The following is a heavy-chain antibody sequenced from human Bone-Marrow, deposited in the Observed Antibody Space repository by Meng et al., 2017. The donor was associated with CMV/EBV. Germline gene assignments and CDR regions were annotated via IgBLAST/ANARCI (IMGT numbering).Heavy chain of an antibody. V-gene: IGHV4-61*01. Sequence: SETLSLTCTVSGGSVSSGSYYWSWIRQPPGKGLEWIGYIYYSGSTNYNPSLTSRVTISVDTSKNQFSLKLSSVTAADTAVYYCARETHYYDSSGYYPFDYWGPGTRVTVSS. CDR2: IYYSGST. J-gene: IGHJ4*02. CDR3: ARETHYYDSSGYYPFDY. D-gene: IGHD3-22*01. CDR1: GGSVSSGSYY.